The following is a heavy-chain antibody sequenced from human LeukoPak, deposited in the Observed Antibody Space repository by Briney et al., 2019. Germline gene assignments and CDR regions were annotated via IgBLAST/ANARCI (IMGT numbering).Heavy chain of an antibody. V-gene: IGHV3-23*01. J-gene: IGHJ3*02. CDR2: ISVIGGNT. Sequence: PGGSLRLSCAASGFTFSDYAMSWVRQAPGKGLEWVSGISVIGGNTYYADSVKGRFTISRDNSKNTPYLQINSLRAEDTAVYFCAKNIWGQGTMVTVSS. CDR3: AKNI. CDR1: GFTFSDYA.